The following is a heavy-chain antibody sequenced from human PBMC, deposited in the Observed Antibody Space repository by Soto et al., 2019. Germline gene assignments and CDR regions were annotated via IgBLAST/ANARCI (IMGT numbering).Heavy chain of an antibody. CDR3: ARDHGGQWLRFYFDY. CDR2: INPSGGST. V-gene: IGHV1-46*01. Sequence: ASVKVSCKASGYTFTSYYMHWVRQAPGQGLEWMGIINPSGGSTSYAQKFQGRVTMTRDTSTSTVYMELSSLRSEDTAVYYCARDHGGQWLRFYFDYWGQGTLVTVSS. J-gene: IGHJ4*02. CDR1: GYTFTSYY. D-gene: IGHD5-12*01.